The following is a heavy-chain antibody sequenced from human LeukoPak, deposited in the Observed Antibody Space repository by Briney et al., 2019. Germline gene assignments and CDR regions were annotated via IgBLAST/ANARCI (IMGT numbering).Heavy chain of an antibody. CDR3: ARDSGTCTGCAFDM. CDR1: GFSFSTYS. Sequence: GGSLRLSCAASGFSFSTYSMNWIRQAPGKGLEWVSSINSDSIWIYYADSVRGRFTISRDNAKNSLYLQMNSLRVEDTALYYCARDSGTCTGCAFDMWGQGTMVTVSS. V-gene: IGHV3-21*01. J-gene: IGHJ3*02. CDR2: INSDSIWI. D-gene: IGHD2-15*01.